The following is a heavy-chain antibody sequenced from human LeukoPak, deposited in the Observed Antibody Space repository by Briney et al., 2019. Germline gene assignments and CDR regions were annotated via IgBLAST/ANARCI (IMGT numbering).Heavy chain of an antibody. D-gene: IGHD3-9*01. V-gene: IGHV3-23*01. CDR3: AKAEGYDILTGLDY. CDR1: GFTFSSYA. Sequence: GGSLRLSCATSGFTFSSYAMSWVRRAPGKGLEWVSGIGASGGSTYYADSVKGRFTISRDNSKNTLYLQMNSLRTEDTAVYYCAKAEGYDILTGLDYWGQGTLVAVSS. J-gene: IGHJ4*02. CDR2: IGASGGST.